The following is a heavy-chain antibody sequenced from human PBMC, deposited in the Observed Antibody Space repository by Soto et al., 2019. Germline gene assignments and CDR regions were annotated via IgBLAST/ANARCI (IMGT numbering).Heavy chain of an antibody. D-gene: IGHD3-22*01. Sequence: GGSLRLSCAASGFTFSSYAMSWVRQAPGKGLEWVSAISGSGGSTYYADSVKGRFTISRDNSKNTLYLQMNSLRSDDTAVYYCAREYYYDSSGYLYWGQGTLVTVSS. CDR1: GFTFSSYA. V-gene: IGHV3-23*01. J-gene: IGHJ4*02. CDR2: ISGSGGST. CDR3: AREYYYDSSGYLY.